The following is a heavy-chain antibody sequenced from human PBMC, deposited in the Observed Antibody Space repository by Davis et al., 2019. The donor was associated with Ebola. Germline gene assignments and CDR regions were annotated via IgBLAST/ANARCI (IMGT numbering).Heavy chain of an antibody. CDR3: ARNVDTAFPL. V-gene: IGHV1-69*02. D-gene: IGHD5-18*01. J-gene: IGHJ3*01. CDR1: GYTFTGYY. CDR2: IIPILGIA. Sequence: SVKVSCKASGYTFTGYYMHWVRQAPGQGLEWMGRIIPILGIANYAQKFQGRVTITADKSTSTAYMELSSLRSEDTAVYYCARNVDTAFPLWGQGTMVTVFS.